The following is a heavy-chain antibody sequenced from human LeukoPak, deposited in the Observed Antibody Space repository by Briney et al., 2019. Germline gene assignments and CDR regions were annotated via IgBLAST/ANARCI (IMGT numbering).Heavy chain of an antibody. Sequence: GGSLRLSCAASGFTFSSHALSWVRQAPGKGLEWVSSLSGGGYNTYYADSVKGRFTISRDNSKNTVYLQMNSLRAEDTAVYYCAKDPYGTRYFDYWGQGTLVTVSS. CDR1: GFTFSSHA. V-gene: IGHV3-23*01. CDR3: AKDPYGTRYFDY. J-gene: IGHJ4*02. D-gene: IGHD2-2*01. CDR2: LSGGGYNT.